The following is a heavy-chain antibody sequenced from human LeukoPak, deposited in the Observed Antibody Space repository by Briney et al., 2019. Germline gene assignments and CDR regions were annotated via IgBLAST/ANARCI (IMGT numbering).Heavy chain of an antibody. D-gene: IGHD6-19*01. J-gene: IGHJ4*02. CDR1: GFTLSNYA. CDR2: ISGSGGST. Sequence: PGGSLRLSCAASGFTLSNYAMSWVRQAPGKGLEWVSAISGSGGSTYYADSVKGRFTISRDNSKNTLYLQMNSLRAEDTAVYYCAKVYSSGWSYFDYWGQGTLVTVSS. V-gene: IGHV3-23*01. CDR3: AKVYSSGWSYFDY.